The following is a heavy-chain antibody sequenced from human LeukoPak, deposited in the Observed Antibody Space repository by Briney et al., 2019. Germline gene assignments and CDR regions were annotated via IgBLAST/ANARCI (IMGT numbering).Heavy chain of an antibody. Sequence: ASVKVSCKGSGYKFISYAMNWVRQAPGQGPEWMGWISAYNGNTNYAQKLQGRVTMTTDTSTSTAYMELRSLRSDDTAVYYCARVSYSSGWYREPNWFDPWGQGTLVTVSS. CDR1: GYKFISYA. CDR3: ARVSYSSGWYREPNWFDP. V-gene: IGHV1-18*01. J-gene: IGHJ5*02. D-gene: IGHD6-19*01. CDR2: ISAYNGNT.